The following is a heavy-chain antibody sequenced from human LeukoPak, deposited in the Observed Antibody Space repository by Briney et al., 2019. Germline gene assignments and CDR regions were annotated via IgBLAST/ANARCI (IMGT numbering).Heavy chain of an antibody. D-gene: IGHD3-10*01. CDR3: ARDGRKYYAGAIDY. J-gene: IGHJ4*02. V-gene: IGHV4-4*07. CDR2: IYTSGST. CDR1: GGSISSYY. Sequence: PSETLSLTCTVSGGSISSYYWSWIRQPAAKGLEWIGRIYTSGSTNYNPSLKSRVTMSVDTSKNQFSLKLSSVTAADTAVYYCARDGRKYYAGAIDYWGQGTLATVSS.